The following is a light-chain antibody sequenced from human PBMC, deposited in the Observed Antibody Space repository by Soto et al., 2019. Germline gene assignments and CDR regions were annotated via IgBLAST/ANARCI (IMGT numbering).Light chain of an antibody. Sequence: EVLLTQSPATLSLSPGERATLSCRASQSVSRVLAWYQQKPGQAPKLLVYDTSDRAAGVPGRFSGSGSGTEFTLTISGLEPEDFAVYFCQQRRHWPPTFGQGTKLDIK. CDR3: QQRRHWPPT. J-gene: IGKJ2*01. CDR2: DTS. CDR1: QSVSRV. V-gene: IGKV3-11*01.